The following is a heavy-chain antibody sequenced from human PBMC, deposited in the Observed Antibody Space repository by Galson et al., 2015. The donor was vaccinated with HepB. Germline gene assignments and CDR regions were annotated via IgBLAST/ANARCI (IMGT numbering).Heavy chain of an antibody. CDR2: ISVYNGNT. V-gene: IGHV1-18*04. CDR3: ARGALDTAMIYFDY. CDR1: AYTFISYG. D-gene: IGHD5-18*01. J-gene: IGHJ4*02. Sequence: SVKVSCKASAYTFISYGISWVRQAPGQGLEWMGWISVYNGNTDYAQKLQGRVTMTTDTSTRTAYMELRSLRSDDTAVYYCARGALDTAMIYFDYWGQGTLVTVSS.